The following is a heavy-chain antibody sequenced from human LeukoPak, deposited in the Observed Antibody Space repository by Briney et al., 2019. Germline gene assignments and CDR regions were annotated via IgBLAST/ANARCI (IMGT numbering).Heavy chain of an antibody. J-gene: IGHJ4*02. CDR2: FDPEDGET. Sequence: ASVKVSCKVSGYTLTELSMHWVRQAPGKGLEWMGGFDPEDGETIYAQKFQGRVTMTEDTSTDTTYMELSSLRSEDTAVYYCATPNYYDSSGYFVYWGQGTLVTVSS. CDR3: ATPNYYDSSGYFVY. D-gene: IGHD3-22*01. CDR1: GYTLTELS. V-gene: IGHV1-24*01.